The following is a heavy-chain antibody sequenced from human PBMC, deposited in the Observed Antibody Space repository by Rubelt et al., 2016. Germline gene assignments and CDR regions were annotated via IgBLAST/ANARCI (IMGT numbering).Heavy chain of an antibody. Sequence: QLQLQESGPGLVKPSETLSLTCTVSGGSISSSSYYWGWIRQPPGKGLEWIGSIYYSGSTYYNPSLKSRVTISVDTSKNQFSPKRTSVTIADTAVYYCAPLGYCSSGDCHSVTWGQGTLVTVSS. CDR2: IYYSGST. V-gene: IGHV4-39*07. J-gene: IGHJ4*02. CDR1: GGSISSSSYY. D-gene: IGHD2-15*01. CDR3: APLGYCSSGDCHSVT.